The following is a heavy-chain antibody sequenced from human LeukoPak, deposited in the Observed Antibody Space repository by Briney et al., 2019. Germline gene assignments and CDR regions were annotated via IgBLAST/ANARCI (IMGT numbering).Heavy chain of an antibody. D-gene: IGHD3-10*01. CDR1: GFPLSSYG. CDR2: IWYDGSNL. Sequence: GGSLTLSCAASGFPLSSYGMHCVRQAPGKALEWVALIWYDGSNLYYADSVKGRFTISKDSSKSTLYLHMNSLRAEDTAVYYCARDKNYYGSGSPSLDAFDIWGQGTMVTVSS. J-gene: IGHJ3*02. CDR3: ARDKNYYGSGSPSLDAFDI. V-gene: IGHV3-33*01.